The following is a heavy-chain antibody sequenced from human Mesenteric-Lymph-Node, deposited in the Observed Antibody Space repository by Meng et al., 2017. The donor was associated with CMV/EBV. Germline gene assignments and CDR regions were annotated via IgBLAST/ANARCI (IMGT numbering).Heavy chain of an antibody. Sequence: GGSLRLSCKVSGYSFSDYCIAWVRQMPGKGLEWMGIIHPGDSETTYSPSFQGQVTISADESINAAYLQWSSLKASDTAIYYCARGPAFYDFWSVHYKPSHLDYWGQGTLVTVSS. V-gene: IGHV5-51*01. D-gene: IGHD3-3*01. J-gene: IGHJ4*02. CDR1: GYSFSDYC. CDR2: IHPGDSET. CDR3: ARGPAFYDFWSVHYKPSHLDY.